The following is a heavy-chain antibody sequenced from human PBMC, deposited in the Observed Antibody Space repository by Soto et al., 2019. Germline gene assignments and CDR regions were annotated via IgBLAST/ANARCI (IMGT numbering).Heavy chain of an antibody. CDR3: TTLSITIFGVVLRDV. CDR1: GFTFSNAW. CDR2: IKSKTDGGTT. J-gene: IGHJ6*02. D-gene: IGHD3-3*01. Sequence: GGSLRLSCAASGFTFSNAWMNWVRQAPGKGLEWVGRIKSKTDGGTTDYAAPVKGRFTISRDDSKNTLYLQMNSLKTEDTAVYYRTTLSITIFGVVLRDVWGQETTVNVSS. V-gene: IGHV3-15*07.